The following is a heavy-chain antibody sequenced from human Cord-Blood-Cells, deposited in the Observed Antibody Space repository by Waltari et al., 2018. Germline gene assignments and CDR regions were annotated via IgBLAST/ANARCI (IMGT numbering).Heavy chain of an antibody. D-gene: IGHD6-6*01. Sequence: QVQLQQWGAGLLKPSETLSLTCAVYGGSFRGYYWSWIRQPPGKGLEWSGEINHSGSTNYNPSLKSRVTISVDTSKNQFSLKLSSVTAADTAVYYCAREYSSSSASFNWFDPWGQGTLVTVSS. J-gene: IGHJ5*02. CDR2: INHSGST. CDR1: GGSFRGYY. CDR3: AREYSSSSASFNWFDP. V-gene: IGHV4-34*01.